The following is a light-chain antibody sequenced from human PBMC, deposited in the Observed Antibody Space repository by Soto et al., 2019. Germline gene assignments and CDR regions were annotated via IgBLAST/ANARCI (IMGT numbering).Light chain of an antibody. V-gene: IGKV3-20*01. CDR3: QQYGGSPRT. Sequence: VLTVSPTRLCLTPVEKATLSLRPSQSVSSTLAWYQQKAGQAPRLLIYGASSRATGIPDRFRGSGSGTDFTLTITRLEPEDFAVYYCQQYGGSPRTFGQGTNEDIK. J-gene: IGKJ1*01. CDR2: GAS. CDR1: QSVSST.